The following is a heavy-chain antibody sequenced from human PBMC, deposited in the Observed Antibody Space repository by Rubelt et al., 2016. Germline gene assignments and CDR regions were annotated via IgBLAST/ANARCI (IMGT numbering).Heavy chain of an antibody. CDR1: GFSFRSYS. CDR2: ISSTSGNL. J-gene: IGHJ4*02. CDR3: AKDRVGSWFSLDY. V-gene: IGHV3-48*01. Sequence: EVRLVESGGGLVQPGGSLRLSCAASGFSFRSYSMNWVRQAPGKGLEWIAYISSTSGNLSYAASVKGRFTVARDNAINSMYLQMNSLRAEDTAIYYCAKDRVGSWFSLDYWGQGTLVTVST. D-gene: IGHD6-13*01.